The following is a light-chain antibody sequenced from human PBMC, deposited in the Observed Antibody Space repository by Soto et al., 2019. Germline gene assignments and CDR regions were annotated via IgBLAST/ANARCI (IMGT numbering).Light chain of an antibody. CDR1: QSISSW. CDR3: QQYNNWPRT. Sequence: TQSPSFRSSSLGDRVTITWRASQSISSWFAWYQQKPGQAPRLLIYGASARATGIPARFSRSGSGTDFTLTISSLQFEDFAVYYCQQYNNWPRTFGQGTRWIS. CDR2: GAS. V-gene: IGKV3-15*01. J-gene: IGKJ1*01.